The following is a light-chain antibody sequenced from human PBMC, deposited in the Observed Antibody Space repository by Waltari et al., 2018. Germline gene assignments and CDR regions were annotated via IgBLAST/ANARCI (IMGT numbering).Light chain of an antibody. J-gene: IGKJ4*01. CDR1: QSVSSSY. V-gene: IGKV3-20*01. CDR2: AAS. Sequence: EIVLTQAPGTLSLSPGERATLSCRASQSVSSSYLAWYQQKPGQPPRLLIYAASSRATGIPDRFSGSGSWTDFTLTISRLEPEDFAVSYCQQFTGSPNFGGGTKVEIK. CDR3: QQFTGSPN.